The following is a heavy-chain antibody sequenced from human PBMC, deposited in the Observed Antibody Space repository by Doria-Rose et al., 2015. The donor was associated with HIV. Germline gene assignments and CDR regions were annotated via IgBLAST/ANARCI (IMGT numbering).Heavy chain of an antibody. Sequence: VQLVQSGGGLVRPGGSLRLSCATSGFTFSSHRINWVRQAPGQGLEWVSSISSTSAYLNYADSVRGRFTISRDNARNSLYLQMDGLRAEDTAIYYCATGVTLDYWGQGTLVTVSS. CDR1: GFTFSSHR. CDR3: ATGVTLDY. J-gene: IGHJ4*02. D-gene: IGHD3-10*01. CDR2: ISSTSAYL. V-gene: IGHV3-21*01.